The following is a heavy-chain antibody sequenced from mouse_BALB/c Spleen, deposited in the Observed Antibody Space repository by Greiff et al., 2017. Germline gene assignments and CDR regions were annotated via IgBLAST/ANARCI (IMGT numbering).Heavy chain of an antibody. CDR3: AREGKLYYFDY. CDR2: ISYDGSN. V-gene: IGHV3-6*02. J-gene: IGHJ2*01. D-gene: IGHD4-1*01. Sequence: EVKVEESGPGLVKPSQSLSLTCSVTGYSITSGYYWNWIRQFPGNKLEWMGYISYDGSNNYNPSLKNRISITRDTSKNQFFLKLNSVTTEDTATYYCAREGKLYYFDYWGQGTTLTVSS. CDR1: GYSITSGYY.